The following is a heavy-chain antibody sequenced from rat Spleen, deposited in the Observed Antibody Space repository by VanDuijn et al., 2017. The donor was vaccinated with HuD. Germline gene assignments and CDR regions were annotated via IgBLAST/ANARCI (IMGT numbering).Heavy chain of an antibody. D-gene: IGHD1-9*01. CDR3: VRHGYTRYYFDY. J-gene: IGHJ2*01. CDR2: ISRRSDRT. CDR1: GFTFSNYD. Sequence: EVQLVESGGGLVQPGRSLKLSCAASGFTFSNYDMAWVRQAPTKGLEWVTSISRRSDRTYYRDSVEGRFTISRDNAKSTLYLQMDSLRSEDTATYYCVRHGYTRYYFDYWGQGVMVTVSS. V-gene: IGHV5-25*01.